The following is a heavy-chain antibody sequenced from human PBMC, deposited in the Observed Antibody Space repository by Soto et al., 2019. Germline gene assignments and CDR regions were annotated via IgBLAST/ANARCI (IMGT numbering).Heavy chain of an antibody. J-gene: IGHJ4*02. CDR1: GDSVSSNTAA. D-gene: IGHD6-19*01. CDR2: TYYRSNWRH. Sequence: PSQTLSLPCAISGDSVSSNTAALNLIMSPPSRGLEWLGRTYYRSNWRHDYAVSVKSRITVNPDTSKNHFSLQLNSVTPDDTAVYYCARGVAGSGFDLWGQGTLVTVSS. CDR3: ARGVAGSGFDL. V-gene: IGHV6-1*01.